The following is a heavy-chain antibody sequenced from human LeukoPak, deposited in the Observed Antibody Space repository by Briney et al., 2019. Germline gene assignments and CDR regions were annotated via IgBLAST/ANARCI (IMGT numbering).Heavy chain of an antibody. V-gene: IGHV3-21*01. CDR1: GFTFGSYS. J-gene: IGHJ4*02. Sequence: GGSLRLSCAASGFTFGSYSVNWVRQAPGKGLEWVSSISSSSSYIYYADSVKGRFTISRDNAKNSLYLQMNSLRAEDTAVYYCARAVGGYLGSPGYFDYWGQGTLVTVSS. CDR3: ARAVGGYLGSPGYFDY. CDR2: ISSSSSYI. D-gene: IGHD5-18*01.